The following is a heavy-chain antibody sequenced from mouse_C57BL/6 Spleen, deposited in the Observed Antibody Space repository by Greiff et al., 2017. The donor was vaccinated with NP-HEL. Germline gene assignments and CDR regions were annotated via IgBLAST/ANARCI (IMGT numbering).Heavy chain of an antibody. J-gene: IGHJ3*01. CDR3: ARGTSPWFAY. D-gene: IGHD3-3*01. Sequence: VKLQESGAELVRPGASVKLSCKASGYTFTDYYINWVKQRPGQGLEWIARIYPGSGNTYYNEKFKGKATLTAEKSSSTAYMQLSSLTSEDSAVYFCARGTSPWFAYWGQGTLVTVSA. CDR2: IYPGSGNT. CDR1: GYTFTDYY. V-gene: IGHV1-76*01.